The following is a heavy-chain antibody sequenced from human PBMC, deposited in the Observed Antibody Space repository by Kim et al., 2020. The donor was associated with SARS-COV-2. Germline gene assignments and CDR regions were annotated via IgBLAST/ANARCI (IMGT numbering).Heavy chain of an antibody. CDR3: ARAGVGATYFWFDP. V-gene: IGHV4-39*07. CDR2: IYYSGST. J-gene: IGHJ5*02. D-gene: IGHD1-26*01. Sequence: SETLSLTCTVSGGSISSSSYYWGWIRQPPGKGLEWIGSIYYSGSTYYNPSLKSRVTISVDTSKNQFSLKLSSVTAADTAVYYCARAGVGATYFWFDPWGQGTLVTVSS. CDR1: GGSISSSSYY.